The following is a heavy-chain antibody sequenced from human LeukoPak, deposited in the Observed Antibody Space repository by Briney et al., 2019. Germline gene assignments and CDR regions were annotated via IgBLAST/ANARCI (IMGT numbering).Heavy chain of an antibody. Sequence: GGSLRLSCAASGFSFSTYWMHWVRQAPGKGLVWVSRIQSDGGNTAYPDSVKGRFTVSRDNAKNTLFLQMNSLRAEDTAVYYCARSPYTTSSFDSWGQGTLVTVSS. CDR2: IQSDGGNT. V-gene: IGHV3-74*03. J-gene: IGHJ4*02. CDR3: ARSPYTTSSFDS. D-gene: IGHD6-6*01. CDR1: GFSFSTYW.